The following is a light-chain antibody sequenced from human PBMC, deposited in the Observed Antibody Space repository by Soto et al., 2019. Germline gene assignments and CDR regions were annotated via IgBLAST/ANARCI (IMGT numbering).Light chain of an antibody. J-gene: IGKJ3*01. CDR2: AAS. Sequence: DIQMTQSPSSLSASVGDRVTITCRASQNINNYLNWYQQKPGKAPKLLIYAASSLQSGVPSRFSGSGSGPDFTLTISSLQPEDFATYYCQQSDSHPCTFGPGTKVDIK. V-gene: IGKV1-39*01. CDR3: QQSDSHPCT. CDR1: QNINNY.